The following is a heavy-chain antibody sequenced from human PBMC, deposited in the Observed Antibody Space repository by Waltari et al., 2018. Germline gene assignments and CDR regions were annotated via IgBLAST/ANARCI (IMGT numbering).Heavy chain of an antibody. CDR1: GGSFSGYY. D-gene: IGHD2-8*01. V-gene: IGHV4-34*01. CDR3: ARVYGYYYYYYMDV. CDR2: INHSGST. Sequence: QVQLQQWGAGLLKPLETLSLTCAVYGGSFSGYYWSWIRQPPGKGLEWIGEINHSGSTNYNPSLKSRVTISVDTSKNQFSLKLSSVTAADTAVYYCARVYGYYYYYYMDVWGKGTTVTVSS. J-gene: IGHJ6*03.